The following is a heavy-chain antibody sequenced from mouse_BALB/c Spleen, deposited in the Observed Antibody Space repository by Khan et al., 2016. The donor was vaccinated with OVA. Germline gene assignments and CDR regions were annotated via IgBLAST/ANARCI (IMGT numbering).Heavy chain of an antibody. J-gene: IGHJ4*01. CDR3: ARQPYYHYNIMDY. CDR1: GFSLTNYG. D-gene: IGHD2-10*01. V-gene: IGHV2-6-1*01. Sequence: VKLMESGPGLAAPSQSLSITCTISGFSLTNYGVHWIRQPPGKGLEWLAVIWSDGSTTYNSALKSRLTITKDNSQSQVFLKMNSLQTADTAIYFCARQPYYHYNIMDYWGQGTSVTVSS. CDR2: IWSDGST.